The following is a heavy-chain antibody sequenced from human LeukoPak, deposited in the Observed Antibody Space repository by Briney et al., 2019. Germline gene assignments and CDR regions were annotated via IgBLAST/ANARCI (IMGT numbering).Heavy chain of an antibody. CDR3: ARAVPEWSGAFDI. CDR2: IIPIFGTA. D-gene: IGHD3-3*01. Sequence: SVKVSCKASGGTFSSYAISWVRQAPGQGLEWMGRIIPIFGTANYVQKFQGRVTITTDESTSTAYMELSSLRSEDTAVYYCARAVPEWSGAFDIWGQGTMVTVSS. V-gene: IGHV1-69*05. CDR1: GGTFSSYA. J-gene: IGHJ3*02.